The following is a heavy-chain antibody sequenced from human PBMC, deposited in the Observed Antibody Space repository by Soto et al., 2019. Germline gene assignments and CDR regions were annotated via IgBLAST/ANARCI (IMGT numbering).Heavy chain of an antibody. V-gene: IGHV3-74*01. CDR3: ARGGRGGYYKDA. D-gene: IGHD3-10*01. Sequence: GSLRLSCAASGFTFSNYWIHWVRQAPGKGLVWVSRIKSDGCITNYADSVKGRFTISRDNAKNTVYVEMNSLRAEDTAVYYCARGGRGGYYKDAWGKGTTVTVSS. CDR2: IKSDGCIT. J-gene: IGHJ6*03. CDR1: GFTFSNYW.